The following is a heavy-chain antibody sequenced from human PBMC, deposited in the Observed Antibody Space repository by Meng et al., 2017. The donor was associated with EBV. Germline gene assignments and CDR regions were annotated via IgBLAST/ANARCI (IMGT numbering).Heavy chain of an antibody. CDR3: VRELVGGTFDY. V-gene: IGHV1-46*01. J-gene: IGHJ4*02. D-gene: IGHD1/OR15-1a*01. CDR2: IIPAGGNT. CDR1: GYTFTSYY. Sequence: QVQLGQSGAGVKKPGASVKVSCKASGYTFTSYYLHWGRQAPGQGLEWMGIIIPAGGNTNYAQKFRGRFTMTRDTSTSTVYMDLSILTSEDTAVYYCVRELVGGTFDYWGQGTLVTVSS.